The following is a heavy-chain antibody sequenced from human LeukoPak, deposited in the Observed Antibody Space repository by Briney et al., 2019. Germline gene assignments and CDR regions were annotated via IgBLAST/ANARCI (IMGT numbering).Heavy chain of an antibody. CDR1: GFTFSSYA. D-gene: IGHD1-26*01. CDR2: ISGSGGGT. Sequence: GGSLRLSCAASGFTFSSYAMSWVRQAPGKGLEWVSAISGSGGGTYYADSVKGRFTISRDNSKNTLYLQMNSLRAEDTAVYYCAKDKEWDQSFDYWGQGTLVTVSS. CDR3: AKDKEWDQSFDY. V-gene: IGHV3-23*01. J-gene: IGHJ4*02.